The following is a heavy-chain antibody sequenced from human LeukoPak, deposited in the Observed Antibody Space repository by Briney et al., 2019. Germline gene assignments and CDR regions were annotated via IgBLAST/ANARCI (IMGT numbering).Heavy chain of an antibody. CDR2: IYYSGST. V-gene: IGHV4-59*01. CDR1: GGSISSYY. D-gene: IGHD5-24*01. CDR3: ARAGWDGYNFLPDY. J-gene: IGHJ4*02. Sequence: PSETLSLTCTVSGGSISSYYWNWIRQPPGKGLEWIGYIYYSGSTNYNPSLKRRVTISVDTSKNQFSLKLSSVTAADTAVYYCARAGWDGYNFLPDYWGQGTLVTVSS.